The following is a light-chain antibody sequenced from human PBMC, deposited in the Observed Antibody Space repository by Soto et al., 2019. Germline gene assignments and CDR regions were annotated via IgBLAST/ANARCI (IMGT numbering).Light chain of an antibody. CDR3: QQYDSYAWT. Sequence: DIQMTQSPSILSASVGDRVTVTCRASQSISSWLAWYQQKPGKAPKLLIYDASSLESGVPSRFSGIGSGTEFTLTITSLQPDDFATYYCQQYDSYAWTFGQGTKEEIK. CDR2: DAS. V-gene: IGKV1-5*01. CDR1: QSISSW. J-gene: IGKJ1*01.